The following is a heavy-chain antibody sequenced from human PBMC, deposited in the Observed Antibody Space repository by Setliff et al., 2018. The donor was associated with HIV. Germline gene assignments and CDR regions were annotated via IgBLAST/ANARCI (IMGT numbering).Heavy chain of an antibody. D-gene: IGHD5-18*01. CDR3: SNWNTTIDADS. CDR1: GASFSGYY. V-gene: IGHV4-34*01. CDR2: INLSRST. Sequence: SETLSLTCAVYGASFSGYYWSWIRQPPGKGLEWIGEINLSRSTDYNPSLKSRVTMSLDTSKNQFSLKLTSVTAADTALYYCSNWNTTIDADSWGQGTLVTVSS. J-gene: IGHJ4*02.